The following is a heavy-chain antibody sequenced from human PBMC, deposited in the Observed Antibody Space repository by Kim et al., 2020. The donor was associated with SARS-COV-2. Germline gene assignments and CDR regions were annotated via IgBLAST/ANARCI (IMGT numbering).Heavy chain of an antibody. CDR3: ARFYDSSGYSDY. D-gene: IGHD3-22*01. CDR2: IYYSGST. J-gene: IGHJ4*02. V-gene: IGHV4-39*01. Sequence: SETLSLTCTVSGGSISSSSYYWGWIRQPPGKGLEWIGSIYYSGSTYNNPSLKSRVTISVDTSKNQFSLKLSSVTAADTAVYYCARFYDSSGYSDYWGQGTLVTVSS. CDR1: GGSISSSSYY.